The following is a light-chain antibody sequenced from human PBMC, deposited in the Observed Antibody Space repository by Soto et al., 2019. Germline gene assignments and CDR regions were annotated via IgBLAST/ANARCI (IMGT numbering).Light chain of an antibody. V-gene: IGLV2-14*03. J-gene: IGLJ1*01. Sequence: QSALTQPACVSGSPGQSITISCTGTSSDVGGYNYVSWYQQHPGKAPKLIIYDVSNRPSGVSNRFSDSKSGNTASLTISGLQAEDEADYYCSSYRSGGTAYVFGTGTKLTVL. CDR3: SSYRSGGTAYV. CDR2: DVS. CDR1: SSDVGGYNY.